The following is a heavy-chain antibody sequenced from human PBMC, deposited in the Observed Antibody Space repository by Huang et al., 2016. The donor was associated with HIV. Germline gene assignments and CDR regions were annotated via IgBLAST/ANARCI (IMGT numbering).Heavy chain of an antibody. D-gene: IGHD2-2*01. CDR3: ASGEYGKNAYDI. V-gene: IGHV4-39*01. CDR1: GGSITSSNHY. J-gene: IGHJ3*02. CDR2: FYYSGYA. Sequence: QLHLQQSGPGLVRPSETLSLICTVSGGSITSSNHYWGWIRQTPGKGLEWIGNFYYSGYAYYTPSLKKRVSISIDTSKSQFSLRLSSVIATDTAVYYCASGEYGKNAYDIWGQGTVVTVSA.